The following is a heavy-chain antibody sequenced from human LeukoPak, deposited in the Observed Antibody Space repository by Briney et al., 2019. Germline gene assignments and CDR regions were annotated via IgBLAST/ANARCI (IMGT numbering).Heavy chain of an antibody. CDR1: GFTFSSYS. Sequence: PGGSLRLSCAASGFTFSSYSMNWVRQAPGKGLEWVSSISGSSSVKYYADSVKGRFTISRDNAKNTLYLQINSLRAEDTAVYYCARGRVTSSWYYFDYWGQGALVTVSS. CDR2: ISGSSSVK. CDR3: ARGRVTSSWYYFDY. V-gene: IGHV3-21*01. J-gene: IGHJ4*02. D-gene: IGHD6-13*01.